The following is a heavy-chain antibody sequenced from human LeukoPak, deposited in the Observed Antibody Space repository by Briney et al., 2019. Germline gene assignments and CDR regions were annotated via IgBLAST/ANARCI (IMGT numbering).Heavy chain of an antibody. CDR1: GFTFSSYW. D-gene: IGHD1-1*01. J-gene: IGHJ4*02. V-gene: IGHV3-48*01. CDR3: ARSSLERHYSFDF. CDR2: ISASGGTT. Sequence: GGSLRLSCAASGFTFSSYWMNWVRRAPGKGLEWLSYISASGGTTYYADSVDGRFTISRDNAKNSLFLEMNSLRVDDTAMYFCARSSLERHYSFDFWGRGTLVTVSS.